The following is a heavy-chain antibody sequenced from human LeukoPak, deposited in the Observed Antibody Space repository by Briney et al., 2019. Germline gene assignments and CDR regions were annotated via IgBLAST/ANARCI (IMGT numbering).Heavy chain of an antibody. V-gene: IGHV1-69*13. CDR3: ARDVATMNSYYFDY. CDR1: GDTFSSYA. J-gene: IGHJ4*01. D-gene: IGHD5-12*01. Sequence: SVKVSCKASGDTFSSYAISWVPQAPGQGLEWMGGIIPIFGTANYAQKFQRRVTITADESTSTAYMELSRLRTEDTAVDYCARDVATMNSYYFDYYGHQRLLAVSS. CDR2: IIPIFGTA.